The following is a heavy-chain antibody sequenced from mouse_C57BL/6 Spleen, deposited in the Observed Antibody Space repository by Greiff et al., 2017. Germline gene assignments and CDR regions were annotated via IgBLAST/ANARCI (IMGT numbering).Heavy chain of an antibody. CDR3: ARSGFDPY. Sequence: QVQLQQPGPGLVKPGASVKMSCKASGYTFTGSWITWVKQRPGQGLGWIGDIYPGSGSTTYNEKFKSKATLTVDTSSSTAYMQLSSLTSEDSAVYYCARSGFDPYWGQGTTLTVSS. CDR1: GYTFTGSW. V-gene: IGHV1-55*01. D-gene: IGHD3-1*01. J-gene: IGHJ2*01. CDR2: IYPGSGST.